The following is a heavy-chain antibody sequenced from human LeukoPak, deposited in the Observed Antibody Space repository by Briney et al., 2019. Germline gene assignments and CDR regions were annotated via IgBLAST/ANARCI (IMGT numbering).Heavy chain of an antibody. J-gene: IGHJ4*02. D-gene: IGHD3-22*01. Sequence: GGSLRLSCAASGFTFSSYAMSWVRQAPGKGLEWVSAISGSGGSTYYADSVKGRFTISRDNSKNTLYLQMNSLRAEDTAVYYCAKGPLDSSGYTPQDFDYWGQGTLVTVSS. CDR3: AKGPLDSSGYTPQDFDY. CDR2: ISGSGGST. CDR1: GFTFSSYA. V-gene: IGHV3-23*01.